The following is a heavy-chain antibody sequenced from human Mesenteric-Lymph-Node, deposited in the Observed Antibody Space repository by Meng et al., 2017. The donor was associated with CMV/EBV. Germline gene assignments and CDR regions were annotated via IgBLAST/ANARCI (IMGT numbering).Heavy chain of an antibody. CDR2: FYSADNT. CDR3: ARGGHISIFGVITHDAFDI. J-gene: IGHJ3*02. CDR1: GFTVSSNC. V-gene: IGHV3-66*02. Sequence: GESLKISCAASGFTVSSNCMSWVRQAPGKGLEWVSIFYSADNTYNADSVKGRFTTSRDNSKNTLYLQMDSLRTEDTAVYYCARGGHISIFGVITHDAFDIWGQGTMVTVSS. D-gene: IGHD3-3*01.